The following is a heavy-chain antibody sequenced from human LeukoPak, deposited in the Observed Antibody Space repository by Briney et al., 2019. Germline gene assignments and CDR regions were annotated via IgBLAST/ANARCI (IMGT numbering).Heavy chain of an antibody. Sequence: PSETLSLTCTVSGGSISSSSYYWGWIRQTPGKGLEWIGSIYYSGSTYYNPSLKSRVTISVDTSKNQFSLKLSSVTAADTAVYYCASHSVVPAAPFDYWGQGTWSPSPQ. CDR3: ASHSVVPAAPFDY. D-gene: IGHD2-2*01. CDR1: GGSISSSSYY. V-gene: IGHV4-39*01. J-gene: IGHJ4*02. CDR2: IYYSGST.